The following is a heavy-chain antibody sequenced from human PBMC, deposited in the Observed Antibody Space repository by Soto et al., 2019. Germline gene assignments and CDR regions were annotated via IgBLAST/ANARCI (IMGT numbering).Heavy chain of an antibody. CDR3: THRRRGSGSYSVYY. Sequence: QITLKESGPTLVKHTQTLTLTCTFSGFSLTTSEVGVGWIRQPPGKALEWLALIYWDEDERYNPSLENRLIITKDTSKNQVVLSMTNMDPVDTATYYCTHRRRGSGSYSVYYWGQGTLVIVSA. V-gene: IGHV2-5*02. J-gene: IGHJ4*02. CDR2: IYWDEDE. CDR1: GFSLTTSEVG. D-gene: IGHD3-10*01.